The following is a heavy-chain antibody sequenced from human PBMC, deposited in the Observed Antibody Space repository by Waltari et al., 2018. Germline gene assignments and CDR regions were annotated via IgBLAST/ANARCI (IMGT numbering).Heavy chain of an antibody. CDR2: SNAGNGNT. J-gene: IGHJ4*02. Sequence: QVQLVQSGAEVKKPGASVKVSCKASGYTFTSYAMHWVRQDPGQRLEGMGWSNAGNGNTKYSQEVQCRVTITRDTAASTAYMELSSLRSEDMAVYYCARVGDSSGYADYWGQGTLVTVSS. CDR3: ARVGDSSGYADY. V-gene: IGHV1-3*02. D-gene: IGHD3-22*01. CDR1: GYTFTSYA.